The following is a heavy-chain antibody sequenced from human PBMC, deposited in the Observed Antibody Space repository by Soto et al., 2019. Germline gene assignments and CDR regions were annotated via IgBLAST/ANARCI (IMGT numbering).Heavy chain of an antibody. CDR2: ISSSSSTI. Sequence: PGGSLRLSCAASGFTFSSYSMNWVRQAPGKGLEWVSYISSSSSTIYYADSVKGRFTISRDNAKNSLYLQMNSLRDEDTAVYYCARDTPNYYDSSGGDYWGQGTLVTVSS. D-gene: IGHD3-22*01. CDR1: GFTFSSYS. J-gene: IGHJ4*02. V-gene: IGHV3-48*02. CDR3: ARDTPNYYDSSGGDY.